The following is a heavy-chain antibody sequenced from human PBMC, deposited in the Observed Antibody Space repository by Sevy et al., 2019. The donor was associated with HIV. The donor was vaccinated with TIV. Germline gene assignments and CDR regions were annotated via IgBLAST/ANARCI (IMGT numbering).Heavy chain of an antibody. Sequence: GGSLRLSCAASGFTFSSYAMHWVRQAPGKGLEWVALISYDGSNKYYADSVKGRFTISRDNSKNTLYLQMNSLRAEDTAVYYCARDRWKGYCSGGSCPRFDYWGQGTLVTVSS. D-gene: IGHD2-15*01. V-gene: IGHV3-30-3*01. CDR3: ARDRWKGYCSGGSCPRFDY. J-gene: IGHJ4*02. CDR1: GFTFSSYA. CDR2: ISYDGSNK.